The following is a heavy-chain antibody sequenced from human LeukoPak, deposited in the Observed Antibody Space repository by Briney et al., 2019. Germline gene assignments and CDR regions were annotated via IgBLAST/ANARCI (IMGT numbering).Heavy chain of an antibody. CDR3: AGSYGSGSPLDY. J-gene: IGHJ4*02. Sequence: SETLSLTCTVSGGSISSYYWSWIRQPPGKGLEWIGYIYYSGSTNYNPSLKSRVTISVDTSKNQFSLKLSSVTAADTAVYYCAGSYGSGSPLDYWGQGTLVTLSS. D-gene: IGHD3-10*01. CDR2: IYYSGST. V-gene: IGHV4-59*01. CDR1: GGSISSYY.